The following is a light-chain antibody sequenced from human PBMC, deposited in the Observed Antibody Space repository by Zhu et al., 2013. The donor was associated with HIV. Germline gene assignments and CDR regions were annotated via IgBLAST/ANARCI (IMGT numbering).Light chain of an antibody. CDR2: GAS. CDR1: QSMSRTY. V-gene: IGKV3-20*01. CDR3: QQYNNWPSLT. Sequence: EIVLTQSPGTLSLSPGERVTLSCRASQSMSRTYLAWYQQKPGQAPRLLIYGASSRATGIPDRFSGSGSGTDFTLTISRLEPEDFAVYYCQQYNNWPSLTFGGGTKVE. J-gene: IGKJ4*01.